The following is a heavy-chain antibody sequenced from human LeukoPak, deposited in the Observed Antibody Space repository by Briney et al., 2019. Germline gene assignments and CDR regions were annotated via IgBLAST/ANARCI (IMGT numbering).Heavy chain of an antibody. Sequence: SETLSLTCTVSGGSISSGDYYWSWIRQPPGKGLEWIGYIYYSGNTYYNPSLKSRVAISVDTSKNQFSLKLSSVTAADTAVYYCARVRGYSYGYGFDYWGQGTLITVSS. D-gene: IGHD5-18*01. CDR3: ARVRGYSYGYGFDY. V-gene: IGHV4-30-4*01. CDR2: IYYSGNT. CDR1: GGSISSGDYY. J-gene: IGHJ4*02.